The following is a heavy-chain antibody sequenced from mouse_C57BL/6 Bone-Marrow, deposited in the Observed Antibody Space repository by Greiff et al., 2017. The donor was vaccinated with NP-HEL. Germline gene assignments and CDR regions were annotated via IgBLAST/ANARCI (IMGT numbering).Heavy chain of an antibody. V-gene: IGHV1-19*01. CDR2: INPYNGGT. D-gene: IGHD2-1*01. J-gene: IGHJ2*01. CDR1: GYTFTDYY. Sequence: EVQLKQSGPVLVKPGASVKMSCKASGYTFTDYYMNWVKQSHGKSLEWIGVINPYNGGTSYNQKFKGKATLTVDKSSSTAYMELNSLTSEDSAVYYCARGGIYYGNPFDYWGQGTTLTVSS. CDR3: ARGGIYYGNPFDY.